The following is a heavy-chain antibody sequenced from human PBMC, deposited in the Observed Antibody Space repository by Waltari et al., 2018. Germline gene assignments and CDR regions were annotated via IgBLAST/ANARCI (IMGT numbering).Heavy chain of an antibody. D-gene: IGHD6-6*01. CDR2: IYYSGST. CDR1: GGSISSSSYY. Sequence: QLQLQESGPGLVKPSETLSLTCTVSGGSISSSSYYWGWIRQPPGKGLEWIGSIYYSGSTYDNPSLKSRVTISVDTSKNQFSLKLSSVTAADTAVYYCARRDIAARTPFDYWGQGTLVTVSS. J-gene: IGHJ4*02. CDR3: ARRDIAARTPFDY. V-gene: IGHV4-39*01.